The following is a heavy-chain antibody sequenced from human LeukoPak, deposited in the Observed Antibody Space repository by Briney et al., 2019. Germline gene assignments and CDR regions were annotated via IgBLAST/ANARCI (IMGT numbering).Heavy chain of an antibody. CDR3: AKDRVLRYFDWLFDLDY. CDR2: IRYDGSNK. D-gene: IGHD3-9*01. J-gene: IGHJ4*02. CDR1: GFTFRSYG. Sequence: GGSLRLACAASGFTFRSYGMQWVRQAPGKGLEWVTFIRYDGSNKYYADSVKGRFTISRDNSKNTLYLQMNSLRAEDTAVYYCAKDRVLRYFDWLFDLDYWGQGTLVTVSS. V-gene: IGHV3-30*02.